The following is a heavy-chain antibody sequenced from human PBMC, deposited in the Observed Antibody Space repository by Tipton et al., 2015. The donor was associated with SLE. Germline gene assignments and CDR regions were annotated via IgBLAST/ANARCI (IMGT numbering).Heavy chain of an antibody. J-gene: IGHJ4*02. CDR1: GFTVSSNY. Sequence: SLRLSCAASGFTVSSNYMSWVRQAPGKGLEWVSLIYSSGSKYYADSVKGRFTISRDNSKNTLFLQMKSLRAEDTAVYYCVAPNYWGQGTLVTVSS. CDR3: VAPNY. CDR2: IYSSGSK. V-gene: IGHV3-66*03.